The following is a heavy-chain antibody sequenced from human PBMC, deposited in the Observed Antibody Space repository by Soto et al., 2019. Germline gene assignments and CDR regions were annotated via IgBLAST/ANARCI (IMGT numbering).Heavy chain of an antibody. V-gene: IGHV1-3*01. CDR1: GYTFTSYA. J-gene: IGHJ5*02. CDR2: INAGNGNT. D-gene: IGHD3-16*02. CDR3: ASSNYDYVWGSYRQRNLFDP. Sequence: GASVKVSCKASGYTFTSYAMHWVRQAPGQRLEWMGWINAGNGNTKVPQKFQGRVTFTRDTSASTVYMELSSLRSEDTAVYYCASSNYDYVWGSYRQRNLFDPWGQGTLVTVSS.